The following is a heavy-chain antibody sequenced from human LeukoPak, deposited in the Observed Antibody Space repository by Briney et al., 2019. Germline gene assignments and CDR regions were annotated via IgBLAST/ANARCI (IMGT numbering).Heavy chain of an antibody. CDR3: AKRYSSSWYMVGVYYYGMDV. CDR1: GFTFSNYW. CDR2: INGDASSI. V-gene: IGHV3-74*01. D-gene: IGHD6-13*01. J-gene: IGHJ6*02. Sequence: PGGSLRLSCAASGFTFSNYWMQWVRQAPGKGLVWVSRINGDASSISYADSVKGRFTISRDNSKNTLYLQMNSLRAEDTAVYYCAKRYSSSWYMVGVYYYGMDVWGQGTTVTVSS.